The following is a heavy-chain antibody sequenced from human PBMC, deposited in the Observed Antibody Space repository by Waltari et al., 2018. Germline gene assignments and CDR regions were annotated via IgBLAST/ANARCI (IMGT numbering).Heavy chain of an antibody. J-gene: IGHJ6*02. V-gene: IGHV3-30*03. CDR1: EFTFSSYA. Sequence: VQLVESGGGVVQPGRSLCLSCAASEFTFSSYAMHWVPQAPGKGLEGVAIISNNERNIYYVDSVKCRFTLARENCKKTLCLQMNSLRAEDTAGYYCARDYCDRTYCHGMDVWGRGTTVTVS. CDR2: ISNNERNI. D-gene: IGHD3-22*01. CDR3: ARDYCDRTYCHGMDV.